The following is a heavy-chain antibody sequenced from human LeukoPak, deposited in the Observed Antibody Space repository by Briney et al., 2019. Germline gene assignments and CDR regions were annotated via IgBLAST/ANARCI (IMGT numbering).Heavy chain of an antibody. J-gene: IGHJ6*03. CDR3: ARGLITMVRGVIIKGEYYYMDV. Sequence: ASVKVSCRASGGTFSSFAISWVRQAPGQGLEWMGGIIPIFGTASYAQKFQGRVTITADESTSTAYMELSSLRSEDTAVYYCARGLITMVRGVIIKGEYYYMDVWGKGTTVTVSS. CDR2: IIPIFGTA. D-gene: IGHD3-10*01. V-gene: IGHV1-69*01. CDR1: GGTFSSFA.